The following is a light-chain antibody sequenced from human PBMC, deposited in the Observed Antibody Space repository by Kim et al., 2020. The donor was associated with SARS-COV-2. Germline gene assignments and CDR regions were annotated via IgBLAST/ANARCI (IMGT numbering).Light chain of an antibody. Sequence: SSELTQDPAVSVALGQTVRITCQGDSLRSYYASWYQQKPGQAPVLVIYGKNNRPSGIPDRFSGSSPGNTAPLTTTGAQAEDEADHYCYFRDSSGNHWVFG. J-gene: IGLJ3*02. V-gene: IGLV3-19*01. CDR2: GKN. CDR3: YFRDSSGNHWV. CDR1: SLRSYY.